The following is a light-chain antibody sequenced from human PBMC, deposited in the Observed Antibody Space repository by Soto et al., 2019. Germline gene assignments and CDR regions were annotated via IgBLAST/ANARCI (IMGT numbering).Light chain of an antibody. CDR1: SSDVGGYHY. V-gene: IGLV2-14*01. Sequence: QSALTQPASVSGSPGQSITISCTGTSSDVGGYHYVSWYQQHPGKAPKLILYEVSNRPSGVSNRFSGSKSGNTASLTISGLQAEDEADYYCSSYTSSTTLVFGTGTKLTVL. CDR2: EVS. J-gene: IGLJ1*01. CDR3: SSYTSSTTLV.